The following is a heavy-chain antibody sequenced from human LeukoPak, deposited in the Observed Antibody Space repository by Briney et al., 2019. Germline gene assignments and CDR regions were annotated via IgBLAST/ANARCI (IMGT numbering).Heavy chain of an antibody. D-gene: IGHD3-22*01. CDR2: IKQDGSGK. CDR3: ATSADSGYYWEERKFDY. J-gene: IGHJ4*02. V-gene: IGHV3-7*01. CDR1: GFTLRTYD. Sequence: GGSLRLSCTASGFTLRTYDMHWVRQAPGKGLEWVANIKQDGSGKYYVDSVKGRFTISRDNAKNSLYLQMNSLRAEDTAVYYCATSADSGYYWEERKFDYWGQGTLVTVSS.